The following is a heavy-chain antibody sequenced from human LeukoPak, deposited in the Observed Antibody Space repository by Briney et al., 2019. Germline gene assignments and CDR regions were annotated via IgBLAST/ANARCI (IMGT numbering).Heavy chain of an antibody. D-gene: IGHD6-19*01. CDR1: GFTFSSYS. Sequence: GGSLRLSCAASGFTFSSYSMNWVRQAPGKGLEWVSSISSSSSYVYYADSVKGRFTISRDNAKNSLYLQMNSLRAEDTAVYYCARDGVAVAGLDYWGQGTLVTVSA. J-gene: IGHJ4*02. CDR2: ISSSSSYV. CDR3: ARDGVAVAGLDY. V-gene: IGHV3-21*01.